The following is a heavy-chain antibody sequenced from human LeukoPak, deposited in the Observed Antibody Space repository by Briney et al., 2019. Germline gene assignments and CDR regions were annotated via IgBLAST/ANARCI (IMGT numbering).Heavy chain of an antibody. Sequence: SETLSLTCTVSGGSISSYYWSWIRQPPGKGLEWIGYIYYSGSTNYNPSLKSRVTISADTSKNQFSLKLTSVTAADTAVYYCARTALFGGRLTTPGLDYWGQGTLVTVSS. V-gene: IGHV4-59*12. CDR1: GGSISSYY. D-gene: IGHD3-16*01. CDR2: IYYSGST. CDR3: ARTALFGGRLTTPGLDY. J-gene: IGHJ4*02.